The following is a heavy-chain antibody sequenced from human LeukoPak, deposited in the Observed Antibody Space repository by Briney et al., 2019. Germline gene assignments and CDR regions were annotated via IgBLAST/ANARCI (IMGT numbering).Heavy chain of an antibody. Sequence: PGGSLRLYCAAYGFTFSNAWMSWVRQAPGKGLEWVGRIKSKTDGGTTDYAAPVKGRFTISRDDSKNTLYLQMNSLKTEDTAVYYCTTEGPIVVVPAAITDWFDPWGQGTLVTVSS. CDR2: IKSKTDGGTT. D-gene: IGHD2-2*02. CDR1: GFTFSNAW. J-gene: IGHJ5*02. CDR3: TTEGPIVVVPAAITDWFDP. V-gene: IGHV3-15*01.